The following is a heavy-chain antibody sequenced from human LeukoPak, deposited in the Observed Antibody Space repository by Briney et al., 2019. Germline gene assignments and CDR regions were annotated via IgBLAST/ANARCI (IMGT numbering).Heavy chain of an antibody. Sequence: ASVKVSCKASGYTFTSYHIDWVRQAPGQGLEWMGRIIPILGIANYAQKFQGRVTITADKSTSTAYMELSSLRSEDTAVYYCARGSNERGYGDFYYFDYWGQGTLVTVSS. CDR2: IIPILGIA. J-gene: IGHJ4*02. CDR1: GYTFTSYH. D-gene: IGHD4-17*01. CDR3: ARGSNERGYGDFYYFDY. V-gene: IGHV1-69*04.